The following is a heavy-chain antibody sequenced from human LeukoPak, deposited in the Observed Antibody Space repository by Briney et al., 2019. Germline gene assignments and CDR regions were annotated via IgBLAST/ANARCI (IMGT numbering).Heavy chain of an antibody. D-gene: IGHD5-24*01. CDR1: GYSISSGYY. CDR2: IYHSGST. V-gene: IGHV4-38-2*02. Sequence: PSETLSLTCTVSGYSISSGYYWGWIRQPPGKGLEWIGSIYHSGSTYYNPSLKSRVTISVDTSKNQFSLKLSSVTAADTAVYYCARDREGRIDYWGQGTLVTVSS. CDR3: ARDREGRIDY. J-gene: IGHJ4*02.